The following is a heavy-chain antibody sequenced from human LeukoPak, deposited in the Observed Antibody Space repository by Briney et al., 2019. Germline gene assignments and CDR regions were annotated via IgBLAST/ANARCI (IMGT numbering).Heavy chain of an antibody. CDR3: ARETLGMTTVATNTQDYFDY. CDR1: GFTFSSYE. J-gene: IGHJ4*02. D-gene: IGHD4-17*01. Sequence: GGSLRLSCAASGFTFSSYEMNWVRQAPGKGLEWVAVIWYDGSNKYYADSVKGRFTISRDNSRNTLYLQMNSLRAEDTAVYYCARETLGMTTVATNTQDYFDYWGQGTLVTVSS. V-gene: IGHV3-33*08. CDR2: IWYDGSNK.